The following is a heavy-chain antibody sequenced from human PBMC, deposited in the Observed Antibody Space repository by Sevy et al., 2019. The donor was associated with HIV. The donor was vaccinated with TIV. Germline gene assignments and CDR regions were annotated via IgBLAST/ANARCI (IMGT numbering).Heavy chain of an antibody. CDR2: ISYDGSNK. CDR1: GFTFSSYA. Sequence: GGSLRLSCAASGFTFSSYAMHWVRQAPGKGLEWVAVISYDGSNKYYADSVKGRFTISRDNSKNTLYLQMNSLRAEDTVVYYCARDSGGYDFWSGYYLVENWFDPWGQGTLVTVSS. D-gene: IGHD3-3*01. CDR3: ARDSGGYDFWSGYYLVENWFDP. J-gene: IGHJ5*02. V-gene: IGHV3-30-3*01.